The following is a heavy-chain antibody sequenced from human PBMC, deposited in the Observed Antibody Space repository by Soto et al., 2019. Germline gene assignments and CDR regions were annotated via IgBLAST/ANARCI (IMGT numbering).Heavy chain of an antibody. CDR2: IYYSGST. Sequence: SETLSLTCTVSGGSISSGGYYWSWIRQHPGKGLEWIGYIYYSGSTYYNPSLKSRVTISVDTSKNQFYLKLSSVTAADTAVYYCAREGSSSDASREFDLWGQGTMVTVSS. CDR1: GGSISSGGYY. D-gene: IGHD6-6*01. V-gene: IGHV4-31*03. J-gene: IGHJ3*01. CDR3: AREGSSSDASREFDL.